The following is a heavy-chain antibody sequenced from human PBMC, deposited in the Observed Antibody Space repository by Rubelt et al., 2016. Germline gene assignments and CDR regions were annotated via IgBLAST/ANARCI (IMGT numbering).Heavy chain of an antibody. CDR2: ISWNSGSI. V-gene: IGHV3-9*01. Sequence: GGGLVQPGRSLRLSCAASGFTFDDYAMHWVRQAPGKGLEWVSGISWNSGSIGYADSVKGRFTISRDNAKNSVSLQMNSLRAEDTAVYYCARDYGDYWGQGMLVSVSS. CDR3: ARDYGDY. D-gene: IGHD3-10*01. J-gene: IGHJ4*02. CDR1: GFTFDDYA.